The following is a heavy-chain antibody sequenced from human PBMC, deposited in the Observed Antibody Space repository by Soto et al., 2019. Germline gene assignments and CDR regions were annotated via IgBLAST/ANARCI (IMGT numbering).Heavy chain of an antibody. J-gene: IGHJ5*02. Sequence: TLSLTCTVSGGSISSYYWSWIRQPPGKGLEWIGYIYYSGSTNYNPSLKSRVTISVDTSKNQFSLKLSSVTAADTAVYYCARGLRNYWFDPWGQGTLVTVSS. CDR2: IYYSGST. V-gene: IGHV4-59*01. CDR1: GGSISSYY. CDR3: ARGLRNYWFDP.